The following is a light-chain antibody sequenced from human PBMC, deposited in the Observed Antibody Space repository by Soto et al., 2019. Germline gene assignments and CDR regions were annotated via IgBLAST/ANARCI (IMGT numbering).Light chain of an antibody. CDR2: GAS. CDR3: QQYVTSPWA. CDR1: QSVSSSF. Sequence: EIVLTQSPGTLSLSPGERATLSCRASQSVSSSFLAWYQQKPGQAPRLLIYGASNRATGIPDRFSGSGSGTDFTLTISRLEPEDFAVYYCQQYVTSPWAFSQGTKVDIK. J-gene: IGKJ1*01. V-gene: IGKV3-20*01.